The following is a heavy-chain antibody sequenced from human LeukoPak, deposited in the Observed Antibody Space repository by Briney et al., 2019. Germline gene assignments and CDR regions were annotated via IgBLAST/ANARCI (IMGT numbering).Heavy chain of an antibody. V-gene: IGHV3-30*02. J-gene: IGHJ6*02. CDR1: GFTFSSYG. D-gene: IGHD6-13*01. Sequence: GGSLRLSCAASGFTFSSYGMHWVRQAPGKGLEWVAFIRYDGSNKYYADSVRGRFTISRDNSKNTLYLQMNSLRAEDTAVYYCAKESQYSSSWSTYYYYYGMDVWGQGTTVTVSS. CDR3: AKESQYSSSWSTYYYYYGMDV. CDR2: IRYDGSNK.